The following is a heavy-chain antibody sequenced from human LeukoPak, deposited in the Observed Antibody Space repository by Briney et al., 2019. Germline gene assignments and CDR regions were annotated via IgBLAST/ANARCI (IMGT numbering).Heavy chain of an antibody. D-gene: IGHD1-26*01. CDR2: ISNSGTNA. J-gene: IGHJ4*02. Sequence: PGGSLRLSCAASIFTFRRNAMTWVRQAPGKGLEWLSSISNSGTNAYYADSVKGRFTISRDNSRDTLYLQMNSLRVEDTAVYYCAKLVGTTQLEDYWGQGTLVTVSS. V-gene: IGHV3-23*01. CDR1: IFTFRRNA. CDR3: AKLVGTTQLEDY.